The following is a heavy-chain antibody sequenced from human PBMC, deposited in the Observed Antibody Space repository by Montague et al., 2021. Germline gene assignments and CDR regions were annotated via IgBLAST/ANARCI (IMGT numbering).Heavy chain of an antibody. D-gene: IGHD3-10*01. J-gene: IGHJ5*02. Sequence: SETLSLTCTVSSGSIFHAHWSWVRQPPGKGLEWLGSMFYGGATSNNPSLKRRVTTSIDTSTNQFSLKLSFVTAADTAVYYCAKQDYFVSGTSYKGFDPWGQGILVTVSS. CDR2: MFYGGAT. V-gene: IGHV4-59*08. CDR3: AKQDYFVSGTSYKGFDP. CDR1: SGSIFHAH.